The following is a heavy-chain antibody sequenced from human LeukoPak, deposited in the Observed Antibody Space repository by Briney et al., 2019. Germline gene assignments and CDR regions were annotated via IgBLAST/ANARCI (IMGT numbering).Heavy chain of an antibody. D-gene: IGHD3-10*01. J-gene: IGHJ6*02. Sequence: PGGSLRLSCAASGFTFSSYAMSWVRQAPGKGLEWVSAISGSGGSTYYADSVKGRFTISRDNSKNTLYLQMNSLRAEDTAVYYCAKKLDYGSGSYLTVYYYYGMDVWGQGTTVTVSS. V-gene: IGHV3-23*01. CDR1: GFTFSSYA. CDR2: ISGSGGST. CDR3: AKKLDYGSGSYLTVYYYYGMDV.